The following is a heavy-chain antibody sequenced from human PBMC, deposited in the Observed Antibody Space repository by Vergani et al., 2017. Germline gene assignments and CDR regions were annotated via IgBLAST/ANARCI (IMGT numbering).Heavy chain of an antibody. V-gene: IGHV4-34*01. CDR1: GGSLSGYY. J-gene: IGHJ3*01. Sequence: QVQLQQWGPGLLKPSETLSLTCAVYGGSLSGYYWSWIRLAPGKGLEWIGEINHSGTINSNPTLKGPSNVSIDTSRDHFSLKLSSVSAADTAVYFCARRAERWETLLRDDFDVWGQGTFVTVSP. D-gene: IGHD1-26*01. CDR3: ARRAERWETLLRDDFDV. CDR2: INHSGTI.